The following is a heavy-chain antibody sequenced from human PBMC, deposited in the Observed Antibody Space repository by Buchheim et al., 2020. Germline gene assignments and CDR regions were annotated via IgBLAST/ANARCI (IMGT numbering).Heavy chain of an antibody. V-gene: IGHV4-34*01. J-gene: IGHJ6*02. Sequence: QVQLQQWGAGLLKPSETLSLTCAVYGGSFSGYYWSWIRQPPGKGLEWIGEINHSGSTNYNPSLKSRVTISVDTSKNQFSLKLSSVTAADTAVYYCARIPNWGSGWYVSYYYYGMDVWGQGTT. CDR1: GGSFSGYY. D-gene: IGHD6-19*01. CDR2: INHSGST. CDR3: ARIPNWGSGWYVSYYYYGMDV.